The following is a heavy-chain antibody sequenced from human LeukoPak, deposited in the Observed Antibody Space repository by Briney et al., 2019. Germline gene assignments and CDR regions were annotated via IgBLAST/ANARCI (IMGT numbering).Heavy chain of an antibody. D-gene: IGHD1-26*01. V-gene: IGHV1-2*02. CDR3: ARMGRGSYYNFDY. Sequence: ASVKVSCKASGYTFTSYYMHWVRQAPGQGLEWMGWINPNSGGTNYAQKFQGRVTMTTDTSTSTAYMELRSLRSDDTAVYYCARMGRGSYYNFDYWGQGTLVTVSS. CDR1: GYTFTSYY. J-gene: IGHJ4*02. CDR2: INPNSGGT.